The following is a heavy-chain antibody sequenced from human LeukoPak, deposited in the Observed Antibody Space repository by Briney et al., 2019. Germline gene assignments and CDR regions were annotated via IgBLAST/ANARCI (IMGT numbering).Heavy chain of an antibody. D-gene: IGHD4-11*01. CDR3: ARHGGRSYSKAYMDV. Sequence: GGSLRLSCAASGFTFSSYSMNWVRQAPGKGLEWVSSISSSSSYIYYADSVKGRFTISRDNAKNSLYLQMNSLRAEDTAVYYCARHGGRSYSKAYMDVWGKGTTVTVSS. J-gene: IGHJ6*03. V-gene: IGHV3-21*01. CDR1: GFTFSSYS. CDR2: ISSSSSYI.